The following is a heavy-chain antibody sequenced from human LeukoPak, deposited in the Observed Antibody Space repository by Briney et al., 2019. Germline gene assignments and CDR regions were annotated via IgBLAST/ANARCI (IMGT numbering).Heavy chain of an antibody. CDR1: GFTFNSYW. Sequence: PGGSLRLSCAGSGFTFNSYWMSWVRQAPGKGLEWVGNIKQDGSAKFYVDSVKGRFTISRDNANNSLYLQMNSLRVEDTAVYYCARDPMSGKFDYWGQGTQVIVSS. V-gene: IGHV3-7*04. D-gene: IGHD4-23*01. CDR2: IKQDGSAK. J-gene: IGHJ4*02. CDR3: ARDPMSGKFDY.